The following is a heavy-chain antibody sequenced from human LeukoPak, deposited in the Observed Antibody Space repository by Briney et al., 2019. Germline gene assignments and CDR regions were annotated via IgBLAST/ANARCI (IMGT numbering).Heavy chain of an antibody. CDR1: GFTFSNAW. D-gene: IGHD5-12*01. CDR2: IKSKTDGGTT. CDR3: TTGDPYSGYDYYFDY. Sequence: GGSLTLSCAVSGFTFSNAWMSWVRQAPGKGLEWVGRIKSKTDGGTTDYSAPVKGRFTITRDDSKNTMYLQMNSLKTEDTAVYYCTTGDPYSGYDYYFDYWGQGNLVTVSS. V-gene: IGHV3-15*01. J-gene: IGHJ4*02.